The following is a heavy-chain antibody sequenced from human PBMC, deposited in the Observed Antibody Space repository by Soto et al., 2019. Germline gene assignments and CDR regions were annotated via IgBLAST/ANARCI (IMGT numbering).Heavy chain of an antibody. J-gene: IGHJ4*02. CDR3: ARDPGDFYCSGGSCYFDY. D-gene: IGHD2-15*01. Sequence: QVQLVQSGAEVKKPGSSVKVSCKAFGGTFSSYTISWVRQAPGQGLEWMGRIIPILGIANYAQKFQGRVTITADKSTSTAYMELSSLRSEDTAVYYCARDPGDFYCSGGSCYFDYWGQGTLVTVSS. CDR2: IIPILGIA. V-gene: IGHV1-69*08. CDR1: GGTFSSYT.